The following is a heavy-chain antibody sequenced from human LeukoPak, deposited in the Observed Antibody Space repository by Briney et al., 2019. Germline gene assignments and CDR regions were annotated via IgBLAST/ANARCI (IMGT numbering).Heavy chain of an antibody. D-gene: IGHD3-16*02. J-gene: IGHJ3*02. CDR1: GGSISSYY. CDR3: ARDCYDYVWGSYPSHGYAFDI. CDR2: IYYSGST. V-gene: IGHV4-59*01. Sequence: PSETLSLTCTVSGGSISSYYWSWIRQPPGKGLEWIGYIYYSGSTNYNPSLKSRVTISVDTSKNQFSLKLSSVTAADTAVYYCARDCYDYVWGSYPSHGYAFDIWAKGQWSPSLQ.